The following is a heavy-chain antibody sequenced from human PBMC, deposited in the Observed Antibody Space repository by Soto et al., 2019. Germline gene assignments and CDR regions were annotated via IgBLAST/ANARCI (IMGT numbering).Heavy chain of an antibody. CDR3: DY. CDR1: GFTFSNAW. V-gene: IGHV3-15*07. J-gene: IGHJ4*02. CDR2: IKSKTDGGTT. Sequence: GGSLRLSCAASGFTFSNAWINWVRQAPGKGLEWVGRIKSKTDGGTTDNTKKSLYLQMNNLRADDTALYYCAKDIDRRRYFDWAPDYWGQGTLVTVSS. D-gene: IGHD3-9*01.